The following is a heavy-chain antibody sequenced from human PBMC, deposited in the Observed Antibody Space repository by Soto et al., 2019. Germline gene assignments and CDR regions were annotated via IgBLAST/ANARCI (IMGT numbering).Heavy chain of an antibody. D-gene: IGHD6-19*01. J-gene: IGHJ6*02. V-gene: IGHV1-69*12. CDR1: GGTFSNYA. CDR3: ARVEAVAGLYNYHGLDV. Sequence: QVQLVQSGAEVKKPGSSVKVACEVSGGTFSNYAIDWVRLAPGHGLEWMGGIVPIFGTTYYTQKFQGRATIIADDSTTTAYLEMSSLRSEDTAIDYCARVEAVAGLYNYHGLDVWGQGTAVTVSS. CDR2: IVPIFGTT.